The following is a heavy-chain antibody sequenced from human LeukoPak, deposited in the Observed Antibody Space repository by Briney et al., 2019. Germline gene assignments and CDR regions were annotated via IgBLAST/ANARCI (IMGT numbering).Heavy chain of an antibody. D-gene: IGHD4-23*01. J-gene: IGHJ5*02. CDR1: GYTFTSYD. CDR3: ARDYGGSSVWFDP. Sequence: GASVKVSCKASGYTFTSYDINWVRQATGQGLEWMGWMSPNSDNTGYAQKFQGRVTFTRDTSISTAYMELRSLTSDDTAVYYCARDYGGSSVWFDPWGQGTLVTVSS. V-gene: IGHV1-8*01. CDR2: MSPNSDNT.